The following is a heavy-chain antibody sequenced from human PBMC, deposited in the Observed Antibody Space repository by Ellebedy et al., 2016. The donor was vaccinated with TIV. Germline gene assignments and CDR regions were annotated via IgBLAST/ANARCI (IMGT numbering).Heavy chain of an antibody. CDR2: LHSGGTT. Sequence: GGSLRLXCAASGFTFSNNYMSWVRQAPGKGLEWVAILHSGGTTFYADSVKGRFTISRDSSKNTLYLQMNSLRVEDTAVYYCARAPTVTSVFDCWGQGSLVTDSS. V-gene: IGHV3-53*01. CDR1: GFTFSNNY. D-gene: IGHD4-17*01. CDR3: ARAPTVTSVFDC. J-gene: IGHJ4*02.